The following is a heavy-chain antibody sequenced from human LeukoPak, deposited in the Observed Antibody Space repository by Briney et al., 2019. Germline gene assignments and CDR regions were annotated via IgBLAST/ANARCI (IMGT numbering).Heavy chain of an antibody. V-gene: IGHV4-61*02. Sequence: SQTLSLTCTVSGGSISSGSCHWRWIRQPAGEGLEWLGRIYTSGSINYNPSLKSRVTISVDTSKNHFSLKLSSVTAAATAVYYFAREIRQVVVITTGTLDDWGQGTLVTVSS. CDR3: AREIRQVVVITTGTLDD. CDR1: GGSISSGSCH. D-gene: IGHD3-22*01. CDR2: IYTSGSI. J-gene: IGHJ4*02.